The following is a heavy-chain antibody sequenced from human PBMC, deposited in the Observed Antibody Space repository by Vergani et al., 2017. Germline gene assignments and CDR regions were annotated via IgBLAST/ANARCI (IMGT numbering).Heavy chain of an antibody. CDR1: GGTFSSYA. Sequence: QVQLVQSGAEVKKPGSSVKVSCKASGGTFSSYAISWVRQAPGQGLEWMGGIIPMFGTANYAQKFQGRVTITADESTSTAYMELSSLRSEDTAVYYCARGNRYWSSTSCYFYYYGMDVWGQGTTVTVSS. CDR3: ARGNRYWSSTSCYFYYYGMDV. J-gene: IGHJ6*02. V-gene: IGHV1-69*13. CDR2: IIPMFGTA. D-gene: IGHD2-2*01.